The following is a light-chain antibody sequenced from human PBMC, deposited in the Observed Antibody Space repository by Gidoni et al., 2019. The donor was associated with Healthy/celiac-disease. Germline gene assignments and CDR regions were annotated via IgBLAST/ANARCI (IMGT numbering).Light chain of an antibody. CDR2: QES. CDR1: KSGDKY. CDR3: QAWDSSVV. Sequence: SYELTQPPSVSVSPGQTASITCSGAKSGDKYACWYQQKPGQSPVLVIYQESKRPSGIPERFSGSNSGNTATLTISGTQAMDEADYYCQAWDSSVVFGGGTKLTVL. J-gene: IGLJ2*01. V-gene: IGLV3-1*01.